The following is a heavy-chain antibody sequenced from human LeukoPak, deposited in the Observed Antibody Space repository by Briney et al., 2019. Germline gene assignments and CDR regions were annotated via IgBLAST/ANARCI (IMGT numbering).Heavy chain of an antibody. CDR3: AREEVVGATPGPIDY. CDR1: GGTFSSYA. Sequence: ASVKVSFKASGGTFSSYAISWVRQAPGQGLEWMGGIIPIFGTANYAQKFQGRVTITADESTSTAYMELSSLRSEDTAVYYCAREEVVGATPGPIDYWGQGTLVTVSS. D-gene: IGHD1-26*01. J-gene: IGHJ4*02. V-gene: IGHV1-69*01. CDR2: IIPIFGTA.